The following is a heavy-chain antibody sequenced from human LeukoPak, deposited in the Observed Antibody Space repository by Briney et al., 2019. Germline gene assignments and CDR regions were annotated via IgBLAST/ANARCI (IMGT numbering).Heavy chain of an antibody. J-gene: IGHJ4*02. V-gene: IGHV6-1*01. CDR3: ARGTRSAFDY. D-gene: IGHD2-2*01. CDR2: TYYRSKWYY. CDR1: GDSVSSNSAA. Sequence: SQTLSLTCAISGDSVSSNSAAWNWIRQSPSRGLEWLGRTYYRSKWYYDYAVAVKSRISINPDTSKNQFSLQLSSVTPEDTAVYYCARGTRSAFDYWGQGTLVTVSS.